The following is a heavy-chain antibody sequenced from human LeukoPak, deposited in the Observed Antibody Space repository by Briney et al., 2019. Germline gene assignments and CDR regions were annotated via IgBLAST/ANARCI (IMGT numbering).Heavy chain of an antibody. D-gene: IGHD6-19*01. V-gene: IGHV3-23*01. Sequence: PGGSLRLSCAASGFTFSSHAMSWVRQAPGKGLEWVSAINYSRGSTYYADSVKGRFTISRDDAKNTLYLQMNSLRAEDTAVYYCAKHLHIAVADHLDYWGQGTLVTVSS. CDR2: INYSRGST. CDR3: AKHLHIAVADHLDY. CDR1: GFTFSSHA. J-gene: IGHJ4*02.